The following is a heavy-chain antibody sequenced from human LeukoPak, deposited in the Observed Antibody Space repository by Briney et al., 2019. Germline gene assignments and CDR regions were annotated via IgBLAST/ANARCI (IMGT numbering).Heavy chain of an antibody. Sequence: ASVKVSCTASGYTFTGYYMHWVRQAPGQGLEWMGWINPKSGGTNYAQKFQGRVTMTRDTSISTAYMEVSRLRSDDTAVYYCARDLSYYTSGYCDYWGQGTLVTVSS. J-gene: IGHJ4*02. CDR3: ARDLSYYTSGYCDY. D-gene: IGHD3-10*01. V-gene: IGHV1-2*02. CDR2: INPKSGGT. CDR1: GYTFTGYY.